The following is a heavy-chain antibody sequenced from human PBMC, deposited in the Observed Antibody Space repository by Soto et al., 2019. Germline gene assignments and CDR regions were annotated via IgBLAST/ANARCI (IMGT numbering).Heavy chain of an antibody. CDR2: ISGSGGST. CDR1: GFTFRSYA. V-gene: IGHV3-23*01. J-gene: IGHJ4*02. Sequence: PGGSQRLSCAASGFTFRSYAMSWVRQAPGRGLEWVSDISGSGGSTYYADSVKGRFTISRDISKNTLFLQMNSLRAEDTAVYYCAKAFSSSSYYFDYWGQGTLVTVSS. D-gene: IGHD6-6*01. CDR3: AKAFSSSSYYFDY.